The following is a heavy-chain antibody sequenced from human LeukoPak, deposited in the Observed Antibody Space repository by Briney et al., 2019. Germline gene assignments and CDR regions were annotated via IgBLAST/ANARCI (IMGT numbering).Heavy chain of an antibody. CDR1: AFTFSTYA. V-gene: IGHV3-23*01. Sequence: PGGSLRLSCATSAFTFSTYAMRWVRQAPGKGLEWVSAISGSGGSTYYADSVQGRFTISRDNSKNTLYLQMNRLRAEDTALYYCVKGISSLSDYFDYWGQGTLVTVSS. D-gene: IGHD2-2*01. CDR2: ISGSGGST. J-gene: IGHJ4*02. CDR3: VKGISSLSDYFDY.